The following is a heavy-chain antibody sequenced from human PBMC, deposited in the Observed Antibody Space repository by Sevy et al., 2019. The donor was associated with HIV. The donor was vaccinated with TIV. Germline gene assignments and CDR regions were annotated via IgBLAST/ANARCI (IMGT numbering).Heavy chain of an antibody. CDR3: ARGIRFSFSCMSVSCYQGAVDF. D-gene: IGHD2-15*01. J-gene: IGHJ4*02. CDR1: GFTFSNYW. Sequence: GGSLRLSCAASGFTFSNYWMHWVRQASGKGLVWVSRISSDGSNTDYADSVKGRFTIYRDNAKNTVYLQMNSLRAEDTAVYYCARGIRFSFSCMSVSCYQGAVDFWGQGTLVTVSS. CDR2: ISSDGSNT. V-gene: IGHV3-74*01.